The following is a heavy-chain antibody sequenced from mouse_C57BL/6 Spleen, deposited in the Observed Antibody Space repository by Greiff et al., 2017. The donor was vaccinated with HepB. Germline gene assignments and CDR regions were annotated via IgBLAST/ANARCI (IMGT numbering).Heavy chain of an antibody. CDR1: GFTFSSYA. Sequence: EVQGVESGGGLVKPGGSLKLSCAASGFTFSSYAMSWVRQTPEKRLEWVATISDGGSYTYYPDNVKGRFTISRDNAKNNLYLQMSHLKSEDTAMYYCARDLGTVVATGAMDYWGQGTSVTVSS. V-gene: IGHV5-4*01. D-gene: IGHD1-1*01. CDR2: ISDGGSYT. CDR3: ARDLGTVVATGAMDY. J-gene: IGHJ4*01.